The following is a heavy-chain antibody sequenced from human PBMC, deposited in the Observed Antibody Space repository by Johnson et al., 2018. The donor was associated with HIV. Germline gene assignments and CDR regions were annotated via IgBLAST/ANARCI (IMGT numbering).Heavy chain of an antibody. V-gene: IGHV3-66*01. Sequence: VQLVESGGGLVQPGGSLRLSCAASRFTFSSYAMHWVRQAPGKGLEWVAVIYSGGSIYYADSVKGRFSISRNNSKNTLYLQMNSLRVEDTAVYYCARRYCSGGRCLNPKDAFDIWGQGTMVTVSS. J-gene: IGHJ3*02. CDR3: ARRYCSGGRCLNPKDAFDI. CDR1: RFTFSSYA. D-gene: IGHD2-15*01. CDR2: IYSGGSI.